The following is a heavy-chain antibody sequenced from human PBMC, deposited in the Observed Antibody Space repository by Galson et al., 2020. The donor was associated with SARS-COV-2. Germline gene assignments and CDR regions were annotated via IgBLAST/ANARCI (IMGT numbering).Heavy chain of an antibody. CDR1: GFTFSSYA. J-gene: IGHJ4*02. CDR2: ISGSGGST. D-gene: IGHD6-19*01. CDR3: AKTQQWLAPFYFDY. Sequence: GGSLRLSCVASGFTFSSYAMSWVRQAPGKGLEWVSGISGSGGSTQYADSVTGRFIISRDNSNNTLYLQMSSLRGEDTATYYCAKTQQWLAPFYFDYWGLGALVTVSS. V-gene: IGHV3-23*01.